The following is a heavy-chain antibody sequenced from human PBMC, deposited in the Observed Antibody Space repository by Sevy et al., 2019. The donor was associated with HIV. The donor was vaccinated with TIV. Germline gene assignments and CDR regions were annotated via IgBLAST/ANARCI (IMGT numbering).Heavy chain of an antibody. CDR3: ARDRRYSGSYSDYYYGMDV. D-gene: IGHD1-26*01. CDR2: INPNSGGT. CDR1: GYTFTGYY. J-gene: IGHJ6*01. V-gene: IGHV1-2*04. Sequence: ASVKVSCKASGYTFTGYYMHWVRQAPGQGLEWMGWINPNSGGTNYAQKFQGWVTMTRDTSISTAYMELSRLGSDEPAVYYCARDRRYSGSYSDYYYGMDVWGQGPTVTVSS.